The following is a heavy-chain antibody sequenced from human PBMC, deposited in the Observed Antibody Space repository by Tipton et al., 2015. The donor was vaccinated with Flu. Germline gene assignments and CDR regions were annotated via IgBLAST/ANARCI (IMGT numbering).Heavy chain of an antibody. D-gene: IGHD3-10*01. CDR1: GYSISTGYY. V-gene: IGHV4-38-2*01. J-gene: IGHJ4*02. CDR2: IYRGGST. Sequence: TLSLTCAVSGYSISTGYYWGWIRQPPGKGLEWIGAIYRGGSTYYNPSLKSRVTISVGTSKNQFSLRLTSVTVADTAVYYCARSTYYYGSGTSDYWGQGTLVTVSS. CDR3: ARSTYYYGSGTSDY.